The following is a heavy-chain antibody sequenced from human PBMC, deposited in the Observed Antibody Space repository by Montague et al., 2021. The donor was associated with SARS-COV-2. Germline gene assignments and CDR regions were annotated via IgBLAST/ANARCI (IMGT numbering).Heavy chain of an antibody. CDR2: IYYSGST. J-gene: IGHJ4*02. CDR1: GGSISGSSYY. V-gene: IGHV4-39*01. CDR3: ARQMGQSSIFGVVIQYYFDY. Sequence: SETLSLTCTVSGGSISGSSYYWGWIRQPPGKGLEWIVSIYYSGSTYYNPSLKSRVTISVDTSKNQFSLKLSSVTAADTAVYYCARQMGQSSIFGVVIQYYFDYWGQGTLVTVSS. D-gene: IGHD3-3*01.